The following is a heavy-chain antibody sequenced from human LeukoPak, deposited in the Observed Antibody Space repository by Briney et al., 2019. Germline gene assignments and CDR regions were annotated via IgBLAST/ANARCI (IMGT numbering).Heavy chain of an antibody. V-gene: IGHV3-7*01. D-gene: IGHD4-11*01. Sequence: GGSLRLSCAASAFSFSGYWMSWVRQAPGKGLEWVANIKQDGSEKYYVDSVKGRFTISRDNAKNPLYLQMNSLRAEDTAVYYCARVRTVLAPSPYYFDYWGQGTLVTVSS. J-gene: IGHJ4*02. CDR2: IKQDGSEK. CDR3: ARVRTVLAPSPYYFDY. CDR1: AFSFSGYW.